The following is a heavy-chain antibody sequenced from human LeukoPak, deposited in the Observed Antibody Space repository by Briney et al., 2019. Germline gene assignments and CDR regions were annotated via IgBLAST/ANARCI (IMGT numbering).Heavy chain of an antibody. V-gene: IGHV3-7*05. CDR3: ARDQRYCSSSSCPWEPFDY. CDR2: IKQDGSEK. J-gene: IGHJ4*02. Sequence: GGSLRLSCAASGFTFSSYAMSWVRQAPGKGLEWVANIKQDGSEKYYVDSVKGRFTISRDNAKNSLYLQMNSLRAEDTAVYYCARDQRYCSSSSCPWEPFDYWGQGTLVTVSS. D-gene: IGHD2-2*01. CDR1: GFTFSSYA.